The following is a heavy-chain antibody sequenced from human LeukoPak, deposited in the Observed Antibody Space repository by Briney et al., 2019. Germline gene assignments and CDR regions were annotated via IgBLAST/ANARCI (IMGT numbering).Heavy chain of an antibody. V-gene: IGHV4-59*08. CDR1: GDSLTSHF. CDR3: ARRMATVTDAFDI. J-gene: IGHJ3*02. D-gene: IGHD5-24*01. CDR2: AFHSGTT. Sequence: PSETLSLTCTVSGDSLTSHFWSWIRQTPGKGLEWIGYAFHSGTTNYSPSLKSRVTISLDTSKKQFYLRLASVTAADTALYYCARRMATVTDAFDIWGRGTMVSVSS.